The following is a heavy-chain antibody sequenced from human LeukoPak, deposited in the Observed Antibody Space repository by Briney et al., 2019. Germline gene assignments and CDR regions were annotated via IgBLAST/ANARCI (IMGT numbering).Heavy chain of an antibody. V-gene: IGHV1-24*01. CDR3: ATRGWYEDFQH. CDR2: FDPEDGEA. CDR1: GYTLTELS. J-gene: IGHJ1*01. Sequence: ASVKVSCKVSGYTLTELSMHWVRQAPGKGLEWVGGFDPEDGEAIYAQKFQGRVTMTEDTSTDTAYMELSSLRSEDTAVYYCATRGWYEDFQHWGQGTLVTVSS. D-gene: IGHD6-19*01.